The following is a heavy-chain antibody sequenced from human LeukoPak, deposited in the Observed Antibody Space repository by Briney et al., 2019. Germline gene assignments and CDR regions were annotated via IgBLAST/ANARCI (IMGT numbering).Heavy chain of an antibody. CDR1: RLTVSSSY. CDR3: ARLYDRSAYGAFDI. J-gene: IGHJ3*02. CDR2: LYSDGTT. Sequence: SGGSLRLSCAASRLTVSSSYMGWVRQAPGKGLEWVSVLYSDGTTYYSDSVTRRFTISRDNSQNPLYLQLDSLRAEDTAVYYCARLYDRSAYGAFDIWGQGTMVTVSS. D-gene: IGHD3-22*01. V-gene: IGHV3-66*02.